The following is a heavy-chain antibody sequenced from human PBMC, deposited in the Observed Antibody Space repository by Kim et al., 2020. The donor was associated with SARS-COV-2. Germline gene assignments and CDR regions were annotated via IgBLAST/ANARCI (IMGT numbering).Heavy chain of an antibody. V-gene: IGHV5-10-1*01. CDR2: IDPSDSYT. CDR3: ARHRTRYCSSTSCYAADWFDP. Sequence: GASLKISCKGSGYSFTSYWISWVRQMPGKGLEWMGRIDPSDSYTNYSPSFQGHVTISADKSISTAYLQWSSLKASDTAMYYCARHRTRYCSSTSCYAADWFDPWGQGTLVTVSS. CDR1: GYSFTSYW. D-gene: IGHD2-2*01. J-gene: IGHJ5*02.